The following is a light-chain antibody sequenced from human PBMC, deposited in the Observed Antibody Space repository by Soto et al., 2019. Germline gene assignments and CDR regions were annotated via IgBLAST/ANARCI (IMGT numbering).Light chain of an antibody. CDR1: QSVSRY. CDR2: DES. CDR3: QQRYNWPLA. J-gene: IGKJ4*01. Sequence: TQSPSSLSASVGDRVTLSCRASQSVSRYLAWYQHKPGQAPRLLIYDESNRAAGTPARFSGSGSGTDFTLTISSLEPEDFAVYYCQQRYNWPLAFGGGTKVDIK. V-gene: IGKV3-11*01.